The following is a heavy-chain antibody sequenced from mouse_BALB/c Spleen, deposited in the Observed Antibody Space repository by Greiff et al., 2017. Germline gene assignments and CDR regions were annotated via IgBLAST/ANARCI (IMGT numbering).Heavy chain of an antibody. CDR3: ATGHSWGFAY. Sequence: EVQLQESGAELVKPGASVKLSCTASGFNIKDTYMHWVKQRPEQGLEWIGRIDPANGNTKYDPKFQGKATITADTSSNTAYLQLSSLTSEDTAVYYCATGHSWGFAYWGQGTLVTVSA. CDR2: IDPANGNT. J-gene: IGHJ3*01. V-gene: IGHV14-3*02. D-gene: IGHD3-1*01. CDR1: GFNIKDTY.